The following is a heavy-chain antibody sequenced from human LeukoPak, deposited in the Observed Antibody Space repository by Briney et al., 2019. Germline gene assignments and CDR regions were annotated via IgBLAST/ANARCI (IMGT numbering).Heavy chain of an antibody. J-gene: IGHJ1*01. CDR1: GFTFSSYA. CDR2: ISGSGGST. CDR3: AKDLAFWSGYYIRYFQH. V-gene: IGHV3-23*01. Sequence: PGGSLRLSCAASGFTFSSYAMSWARQAPGKGLEWVSAISGSGGSTYYADSVKGRFTISRDNSKNTLYLQMNSLRAEDTAVYYCAKDLAFWSGYYIRYFQHWGQGTLVTVSS. D-gene: IGHD3-3*01.